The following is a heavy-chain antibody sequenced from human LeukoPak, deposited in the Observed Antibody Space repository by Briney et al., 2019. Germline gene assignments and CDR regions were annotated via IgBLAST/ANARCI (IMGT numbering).Heavy chain of an antibody. V-gene: IGHV4-4*07. CDR1: GGSISSYY. J-gene: IGHJ5*02. CDR2: IYTSGST. Sequence: SETLSLTCTVSGGSISSYYLSWIRQPAGRGLEWVGRIYTSGSTNYNPSLKSRVTMSVDTSKHQFSLKLSSVTAADTAVYYCARALRYFGWYDRRNSNWFDPWGQGTLVTVSS. D-gene: IGHD3-9*01. CDR3: ARALRYFGWYDRRNSNWFDP.